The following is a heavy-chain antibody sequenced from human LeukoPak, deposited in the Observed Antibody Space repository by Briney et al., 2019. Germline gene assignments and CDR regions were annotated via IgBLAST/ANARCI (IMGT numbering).Heavy chain of an antibody. CDR1: GFIFSNYA. V-gene: IGHV3-23*01. Sequence: TGGSLRLSCAASGFIFSNYAMSWVRQAPGQGLEWVSSINGDGGSTYYAESVKGQFTVSRDNSKNTLYLQMDSLRAEDTAVYYCAKRPDCSTTNCFRFEYWGQGTLVTVSS. D-gene: IGHD2-2*01. CDR3: AKRPDCSTTNCFRFEY. CDR2: INGDGGST. J-gene: IGHJ4*02.